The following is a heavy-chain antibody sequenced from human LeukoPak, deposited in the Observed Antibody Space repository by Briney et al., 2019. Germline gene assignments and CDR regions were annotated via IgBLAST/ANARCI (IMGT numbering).Heavy chain of an antibody. D-gene: IGHD2-21*02. Sequence: GGSLRLSCAASGFPFSTYWMHWVRQAPGKGLVWVSRISPDGSSRSYADSVKGRFIISRDNAKNTVSLQMNRLTAEDTAVYYCARDGGLLPDNWGKGTLVIVSS. CDR3: ARDGGLLPDN. CDR1: GFPFSTYW. CDR2: ISPDGSSR. J-gene: IGHJ4*02. V-gene: IGHV3-74*01.